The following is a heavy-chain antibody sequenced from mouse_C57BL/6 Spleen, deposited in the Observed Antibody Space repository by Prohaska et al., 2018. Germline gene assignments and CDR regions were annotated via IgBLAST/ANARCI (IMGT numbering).Heavy chain of an antibody. CDR2: INPNNGGT. Sequence: SPGKSLEWIGDINPNNGGTSYNQKFKGKATLTVDKSSSTAYMELRSLTSEDSAVYYCAPAYYSNSYFDYWGQGTTLTVSS. V-gene: IGHV1-26*01. D-gene: IGHD2-5*01. CDR3: APAYYSNSYFDY. J-gene: IGHJ2*01.